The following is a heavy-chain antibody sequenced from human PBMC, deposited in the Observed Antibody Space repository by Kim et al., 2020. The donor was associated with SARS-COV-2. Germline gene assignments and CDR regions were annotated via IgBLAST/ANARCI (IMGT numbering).Heavy chain of an antibody. Sequence: SETLSLTCTVSGGSISSSSYYWGWIRQPPGKGLEWIGSIYYSGSTYYNPSLKSRVTISVDTSKNQFSLKLSSVTAADTAVYYCARHVDYYDSSGYYYNPGAFDIWGQGTMVTVSS. J-gene: IGHJ3*02. CDR2: IYYSGST. D-gene: IGHD3-22*01. V-gene: IGHV4-39*01. CDR3: ARHVDYYDSSGYYYNPGAFDI. CDR1: GGSISSSSYY.